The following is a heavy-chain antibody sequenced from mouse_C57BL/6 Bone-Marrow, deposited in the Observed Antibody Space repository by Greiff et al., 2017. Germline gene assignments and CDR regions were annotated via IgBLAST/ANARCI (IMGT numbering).Heavy chain of an antibody. V-gene: IGHV1-76*01. D-gene: IGHD3-1*01. CDR2: IYPGSGNT. CDR1: GYTFTDYY. CDR3: ARRGFFDY. J-gene: IGHJ2*01. Sequence: QVQLQQSGAELVRPGASVKLSCKASGYTFTDYYINWVKQRPGQGLEWIARIYPGSGNTYYNEKFKGKATLTAANSSRPAYMQLSSLTSEDSAVYFCARRGFFDYWGQGTTLTVSS.